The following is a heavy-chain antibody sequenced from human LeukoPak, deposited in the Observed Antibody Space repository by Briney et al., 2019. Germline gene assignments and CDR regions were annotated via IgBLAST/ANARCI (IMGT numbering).Heavy chain of an antibody. CDR1: GGTFSSYT. D-gene: IGHD2-15*01. CDR3: ARGYCSGGSCYYFDY. Sequence: LVKVSCKASGGTFSSYTISWVRQAPGQGLEWMGRIIPILGIANYAQKFQGRVTITADKSTSTAYMELSSLRSEDTAVYYCARGYCSGGSCYYFDYWGQGTLVTVSS. J-gene: IGHJ4*02. CDR2: IIPILGIA. V-gene: IGHV1-69*02.